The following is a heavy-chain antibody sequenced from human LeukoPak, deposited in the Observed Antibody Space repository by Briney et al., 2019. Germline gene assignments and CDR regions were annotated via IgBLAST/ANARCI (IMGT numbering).Heavy chain of an antibody. J-gene: IGHJ4*02. D-gene: IGHD3-22*01. CDR1: GYTFNNYD. Sequence: GASVKVSCKASGYTFNNYDINWVRQATGQGREWMGWMNPNSGDTRYSQKFQGRVTITRNTSINTAYMELSSLRSEDTAVYYCARGLESYDSSTYPVLSSWGQGTLVTVSS. CDR3: ARGLESYDSSTYPVLSS. CDR2: MNPNSGDT. V-gene: IGHV1-8*03.